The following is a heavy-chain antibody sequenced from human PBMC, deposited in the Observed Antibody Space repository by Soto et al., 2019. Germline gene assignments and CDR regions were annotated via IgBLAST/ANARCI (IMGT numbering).Heavy chain of an antibody. CDR3: ARVPDV. CDR2: IYHSGST. Sequence: QLQMQESGSGLVKLSQTLSLTCAVSGGSISSDGNSWGWIRQPPGKGLEWIGYIYHSGSTYYNPSLKSRVTISVDRSKNQFSLKLSSVTAADTAVYYCARVPDVWGQGTTVTVSS. CDR1: GGSISSDGNS. J-gene: IGHJ6*02. V-gene: IGHV4-30-2*01.